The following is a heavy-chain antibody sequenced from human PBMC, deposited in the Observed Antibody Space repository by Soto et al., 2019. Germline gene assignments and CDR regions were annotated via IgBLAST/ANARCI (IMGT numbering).Heavy chain of an antibody. Sequence: LSRTSVDPGGCLSSINRWSWVRQTPGKGLEWIDEIYYSGSTHYNPSLTSRVTTSIDKSKNQFFLNSTSVTASDTAVYDCARSSWVSAKDGFDAWGQGTLVTVSS. J-gene: IGHJ5*02. V-gene: IGHV4-4*02. D-gene: IGHD2-8*01. CDR3: ARSSWVSAKDGFDA. CDR2: IYYSGST. CDR1: GGCLSSINR.